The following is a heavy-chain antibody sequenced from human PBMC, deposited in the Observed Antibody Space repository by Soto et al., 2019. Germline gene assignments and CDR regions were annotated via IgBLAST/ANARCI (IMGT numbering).Heavy chain of an antibody. CDR3: ARPNTSYYCYGIDV. Sequence: QVQLVESGGGVVQPGRSLRLSCAASGFTFSSYAMHWVRQAPGKGLEWVAVISYDGSNKYYADSVKGRFTISRDNSKNTLYLQMNSLRAEDTAVYYCARPNTSYYCYGIDVWGQGTPVTVSS. CDR1: GFTFSSYA. D-gene: IGHD5-18*01. J-gene: IGHJ6*02. CDR2: ISYDGSNK. V-gene: IGHV3-30-3*01.